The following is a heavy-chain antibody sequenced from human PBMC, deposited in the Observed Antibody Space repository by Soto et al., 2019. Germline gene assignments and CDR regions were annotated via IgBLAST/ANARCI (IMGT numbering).Heavy chain of an antibody. CDR3: AKDWGSSGWYNWFDP. V-gene: IGHV3-30*18. CDR2: ISHDGGAT. CDR1: GFTFSTSG. D-gene: IGHD6-13*01. Sequence: QVQLVESGGGVVQSGRSLRLSCAASGFTFSTSGMHWIRQAPGKGLEWVAMISHDGGATYYVDSVKGRFTISRDTDKNPLHLHMDSLRPEDTATYYCAKDWGSSGWYNWFDPWGQGTLVTVSS. J-gene: IGHJ5*02.